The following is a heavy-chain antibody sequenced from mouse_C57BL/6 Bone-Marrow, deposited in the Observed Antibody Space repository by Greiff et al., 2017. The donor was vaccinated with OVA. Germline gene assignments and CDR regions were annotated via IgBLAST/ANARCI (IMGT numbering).Heavy chain of an antibody. V-gene: IGHV14-4*01. CDR3: TTPMVRYFDV. CDR2: IDPENGDT. CDR1: GFNIKDDY. Sequence: VHVKQSGAELVRPGASVKLSCTASGFNIKDDYMHWVKQRPEQGLEWIGWIDPENGDTEYASKFQGKATITADTSSNTAYLQLSSLTSEDTAVYYCTTPMVRYFDVWGTGTTVTVSS. D-gene: IGHD2-2*01. J-gene: IGHJ1*03.